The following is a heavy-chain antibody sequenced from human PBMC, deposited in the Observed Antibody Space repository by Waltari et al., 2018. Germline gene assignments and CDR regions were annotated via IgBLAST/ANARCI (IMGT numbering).Heavy chain of an antibody. CDR1: GFPFSSSG. CDR3: AKGNYYYMDV. V-gene: IGHV3-33*06. J-gene: IGHJ6*03. CDR2: IWYDGSNK. Sequence: QVQLVESGGGVVQSGRSLRLSCAASGFPFSSSGLPWVRQAPGKGLEWVAVIWYDGSNKYYADSVKGRFTISRDNSKNTLYLQMNSLRAEDTAVYYCAKGNYYYMDVWGKGTTVTVSS.